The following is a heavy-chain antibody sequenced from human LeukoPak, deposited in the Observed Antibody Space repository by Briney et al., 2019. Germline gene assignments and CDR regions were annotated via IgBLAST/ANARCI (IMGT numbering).Heavy chain of an antibody. CDR1: GFTFSSYS. CDR2: ISWNSGSI. J-gene: IGHJ3*02. CDR3: AKALSYDILTNDAFDI. Sequence: GGSLRLSCAASGFTFSSYSMNWVRQAPGKGLEWVSGISWNSGSIGYADSVKGRFAISRDNAKNSLYLQMNSLRAEDMALYYCAKALSYDILTNDAFDIWGQGTMVTVSS. D-gene: IGHD3-9*01. V-gene: IGHV3-9*03.